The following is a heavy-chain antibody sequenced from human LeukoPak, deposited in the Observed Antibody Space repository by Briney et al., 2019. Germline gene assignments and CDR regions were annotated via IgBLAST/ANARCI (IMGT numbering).Heavy chain of an antibody. CDR3: ARGSLDGYNEFDY. CDR1: SGSISSGVYY. CDR2: IYYSGST. D-gene: IGHD5-24*01. Sequence: SSQTLSLTCPVSSGSISSGVYYWSWIRQHPGKGLEWIGYIYYSGSTYYNPSLKSRVTISVDTSKNQFSLKLSSVTAADTAVYYCARGSLDGYNEFDYWGQGTLVTVSS. V-gene: IGHV4-31*03. J-gene: IGHJ4*02.